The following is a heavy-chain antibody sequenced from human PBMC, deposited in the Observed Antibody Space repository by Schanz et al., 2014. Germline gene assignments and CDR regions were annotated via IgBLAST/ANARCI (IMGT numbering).Heavy chain of an antibody. V-gene: IGHV1-18*01. CDR1: GYTFNNHG. CDR3: ARDRVSFVRGPLGVD. CDR2: ISVYHGHT. J-gene: IGHJ4*02. Sequence: QVQLVQSGAEVKKPGASATVSCKASGYTFNNHGISWVRQAPGQGLEWMGWISVYHGHTNYAEKVHGRVTMTTDTSTSTAYMELRNLKSDDTAVYYCARDRVSFVRGPLGVDWGQGTQVIVSS. D-gene: IGHD3-10*01.